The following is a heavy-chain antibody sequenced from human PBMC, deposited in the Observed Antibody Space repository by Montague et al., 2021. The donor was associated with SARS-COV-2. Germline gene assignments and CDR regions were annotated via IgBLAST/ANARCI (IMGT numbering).Heavy chain of an antibody. CDR3: ARGHYYGRKDYYYGVDV. Sequence: SETLSLTCTRPVCWNRGYDWTCIRQPPSKELEWFGYIYYTGGTNYNPSLESRVTISLDTSKNQFSLKLSSVTAADTAVYYCARGHYYGRKDYYYGVDVWGQGTKVTVSS. CDR2: IYYTGGT. J-gene: IGHJ6*02. D-gene: IGHD3-10*01. CDR1: VCWNRGYD. V-gene: IGHV4-59*13.